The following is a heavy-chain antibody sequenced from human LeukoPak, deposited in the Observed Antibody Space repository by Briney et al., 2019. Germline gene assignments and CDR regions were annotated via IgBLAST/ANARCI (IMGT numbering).Heavy chain of an antibody. CDR2: IYYSGST. J-gene: IGHJ4*02. D-gene: IGHD6-19*01. CDR3: ARHVPSSGWQFDY. V-gene: IGHV4-39*01. Sequence: SETLSLTCTVSGGSISSSSYYWGWIRQPPGKGLEWIGRIYYSGSTYYNPSLKSRVTISVDTSKNQFSLKLSSVTAADTAVYYCARHVPSSGWQFDYWGQGTLVTVSS. CDR1: GGSISSSSYY.